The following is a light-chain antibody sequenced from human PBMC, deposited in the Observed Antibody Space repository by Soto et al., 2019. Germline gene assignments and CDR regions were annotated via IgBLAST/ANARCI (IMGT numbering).Light chain of an antibody. CDR1: SSDVGTYDF. CDR3: CSSAVTFSV. J-gene: IGLJ1*01. Sequence: QSVLTQPRSVSGSPGQSVTISCTGTSSDVGTYDFVSWYQQHPGKAPRLMIFDVSERPSGVPDRFSGSKSGNTASLTISGLQAEDAADYYCCSSAVTFSVVGTGTKVTVL. V-gene: IGLV2-11*01. CDR2: DVS.